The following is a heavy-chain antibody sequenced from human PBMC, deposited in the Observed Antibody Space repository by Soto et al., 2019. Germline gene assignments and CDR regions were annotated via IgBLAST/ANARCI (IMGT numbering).Heavy chain of an antibody. Sequence: GSLRLSCTASGFTFGDYAMSWVRQAPGKGLAWVGFISSKAYGGTTEYAASVKGRFTISRDDSKSIAYLQMNSLKTGDTAVYYCTRVPSVVPAAIDYYYYGMDEWDQWITVSVS. V-gene: IGHV3-49*04. CDR2: ISSKAYGGTT. CDR3: TRVPSVVPAAIDYYYYGMDE. CDR1: GFTFGDYA. J-gene: IGHJ6*02. D-gene: IGHD2-2*01.